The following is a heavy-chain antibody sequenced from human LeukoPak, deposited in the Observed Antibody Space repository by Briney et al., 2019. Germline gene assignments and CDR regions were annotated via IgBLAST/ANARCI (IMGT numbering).Heavy chain of an antibody. CDR3: ARSSRGYSYGYYFDC. CDR2: IRSKADNYAT. Sequence: GGSLRLSCAASGFTFSGSPILWVRQASGKGLEWVGRIRSKADNYATAYAASVQGRCTISRDDSKNTAYLQMNSLRAEDTAVYYCARSSRGYSYGYYFDCWGQGTLVTVSS. V-gene: IGHV3-73*01. J-gene: IGHJ4*02. D-gene: IGHD5-18*01. CDR1: GFTFSGSP.